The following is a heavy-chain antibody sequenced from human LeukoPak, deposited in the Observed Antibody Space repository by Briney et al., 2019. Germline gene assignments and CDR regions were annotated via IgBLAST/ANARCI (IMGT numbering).Heavy chain of an antibody. CDR3: ARGTGGSPKEAFDF. CDR2: IYSGGMT. Sequence: PGGSLRLSCAASGFTVSSNFMSWVRQAPGKGLEWVSVIYSGGMTYYADSVKGRFTISRDNSKNTLYLQMNSLRVEDMAVYYYARGTGGSPKEAFDFWGQGTLVIVSS. CDR1: GFTVSSNF. D-gene: IGHD2-8*02. V-gene: IGHV3-66*01. J-gene: IGHJ4*02.